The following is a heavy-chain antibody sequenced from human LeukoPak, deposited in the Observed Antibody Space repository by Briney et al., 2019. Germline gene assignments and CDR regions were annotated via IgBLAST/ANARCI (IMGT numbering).Heavy chain of an antibody. CDR1: GYTLTELF. CDR3: ATTTYNSRVYYMDV. CDR2: FDPEDGET. Sequence: GSVKVSCKVSGYTLTELFMHWVRQAPGKGLEWMGSFDPEDGETIYAQKFQGRVTMTEDTSTDTAYMELSSLRSEDTAVYYCATTTYNSRVYYMDVWGKGTTVTVSS. V-gene: IGHV1-24*01. D-gene: IGHD1-20*01. J-gene: IGHJ6*03.